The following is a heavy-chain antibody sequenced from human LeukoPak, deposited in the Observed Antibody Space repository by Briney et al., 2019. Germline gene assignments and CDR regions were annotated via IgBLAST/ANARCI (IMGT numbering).Heavy chain of an antibody. CDR2: IYHSGST. J-gene: IGHJ4*02. CDR1: GYSISSGYY. Sequence: SETLSLTCTVSGYSISSGYYWGWIRQPPGKGLEWIGSIYHSGSTYYNPSLKSRVTISVDTSKNQFSLKLSSVTAADTAVYYCARWRITMVPLFDYWGQGTLVTVSS. CDR3: ARWRITMVPLFDY. D-gene: IGHD3-10*01. V-gene: IGHV4-38-2*02.